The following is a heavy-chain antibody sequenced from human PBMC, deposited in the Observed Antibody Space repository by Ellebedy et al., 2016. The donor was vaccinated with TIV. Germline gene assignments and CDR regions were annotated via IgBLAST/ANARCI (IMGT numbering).Heavy chain of an antibody. D-gene: IGHD6-25*01. Sequence: GESLKISCKGSGYDFRSHWIGWVRQMPGKGLEWMGIIYPGDSDTRYSPSFQGQVTISADKSISTAYLQWSSLKASDTARYYCARPSSGWLGRFYNGLDVWGQGTTVTVSS. V-gene: IGHV5-51*01. CDR1: GYDFRSHW. J-gene: IGHJ6*02. CDR2: IYPGDSDT. CDR3: ARPSSGWLGRFYNGLDV.